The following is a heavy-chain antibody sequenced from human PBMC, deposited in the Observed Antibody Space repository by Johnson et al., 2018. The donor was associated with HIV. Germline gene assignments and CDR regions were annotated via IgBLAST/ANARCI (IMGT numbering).Heavy chain of an antibody. CDR1: GFTFSAYG. Sequence: QVQLVESGGGLVQPGGSLRLSCVASGFTFSAYGIHWVRQAPGKGLEWVAVISYDGSDNNYAYSVKGRFTISRDNSENTLYLQMNSLRAEDTAVYYCAKDEGKGLRDLEGYALDIGGQGTRVTVSS. CDR2: ISYDGSDN. V-gene: IGHV3-30*18. J-gene: IGHJ3*02. CDR3: AKDEGKGLRDLEGYALDI. D-gene: IGHD3/OR15-3a*01.